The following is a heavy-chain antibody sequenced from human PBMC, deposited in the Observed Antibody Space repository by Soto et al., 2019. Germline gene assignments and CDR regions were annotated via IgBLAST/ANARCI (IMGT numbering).Heavy chain of an antibody. Sequence: QVQLQESGPGLVKPSGTLSLTCAVSSGSITSSNWWSWVRQPPGKGLEWIGEVSHSGNTNYITSLKSRVTISVDKSRKQFSLRLNSVTAADTAVYYCARNRYGGYDFDYWGQGTLVTVSS. D-gene: IGHD5-12*01. CDR1: SGSITSSNW. CDR3: ARNRYGGYDFDY. J-gene: IGHJ4*02. CDR2: VSHSGNT. V-gene: IGHV4-4*02.